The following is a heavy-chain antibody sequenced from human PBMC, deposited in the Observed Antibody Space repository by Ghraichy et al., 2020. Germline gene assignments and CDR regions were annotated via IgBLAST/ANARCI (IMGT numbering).Heavy chain of an antibody. J-gene: IGHJ6*02. D-gene: IGHD3-10*01. Sequence: SQTLSLTCAVYGGSFSGYYWSWIRQPPGKGLEWIGEINHSGSTNYNPSLKSRVTISVDTSKNQFSLKLSFVTAADTAVYYCASGTYYYGSGSYYKPPTFYYYYGMDVWGQGTTVTVSS. CDR3: ASGTYYYGSGSYYKPPTFYYYYGMDV. V-gene: IGHV4-34*01. CDR2: INHSGST. CDR1: GGSFSGYY.